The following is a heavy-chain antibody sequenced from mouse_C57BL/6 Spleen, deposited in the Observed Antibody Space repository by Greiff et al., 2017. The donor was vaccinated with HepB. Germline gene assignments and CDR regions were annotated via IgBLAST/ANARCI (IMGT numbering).Heavy chain of an antibody. V-gene: IGHV1-69*01. CDR3: ARSDSSSPHWYFDV. D-gene: IGHD1-1*01. CDR2: IDPSDSYT. CDR1: GYTFTSYW. Sequence: QVQLQQPGAELVMPGASVKLSCKASGYTFTSYWMHWVKQRPGQGLEWIGEIDPSDSYTNSNQKFKGKSTLTVDKSSSTAYMQLSSLTSEDSAVYYCARSDSSSPHWYFDVWGTGTTVTVSS. J-gene: IGHJ1*03.